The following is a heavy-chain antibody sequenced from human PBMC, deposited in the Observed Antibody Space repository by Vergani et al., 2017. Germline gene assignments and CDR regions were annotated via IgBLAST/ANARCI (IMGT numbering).Heavy chain of an antibody. V-gene: IGHV1-46*03. Sequence: QVQVVQSGAEVKNSGASVTVFCKTSGYPLSNYYMHWVRQAPGQGLEWMGIINPSGGHTNYAQKFQGRVTMTRDTSTSTVYMELSSLSSEDTAICYCASGDYGILTGYRYWGQGTLITVSA. CDR3: ASGDYGILTGYRY. D-gene: IGHD3-9*01. CDR2: INPSGGHT. J-gene: IGHJ4*02. CDR1: GYPLSNYY.